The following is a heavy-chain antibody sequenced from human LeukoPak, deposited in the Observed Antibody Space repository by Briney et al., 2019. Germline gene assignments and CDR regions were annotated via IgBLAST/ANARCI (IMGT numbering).Heavy chain of an antibody. V-gene: IGHV1-8*01. CDR1: GYTFTSYD. Sequence: ASVKVSCKASGYTFTSYDINWVRQATGQGLERMGWMNPNSGNTGYAQKFQGRVTMTRNTSISTAYMELSSLRSEDTAVYYCARGRLLWFGELLKFFYYYYGMDVWGQGTTVTVSS. CDR2: MNPNSGNT. CDR3: ARGRLLWFGELLKFFYYYYGMDV. D-gene: IGHD3-10*01. J-gene: IGHJ6*02.